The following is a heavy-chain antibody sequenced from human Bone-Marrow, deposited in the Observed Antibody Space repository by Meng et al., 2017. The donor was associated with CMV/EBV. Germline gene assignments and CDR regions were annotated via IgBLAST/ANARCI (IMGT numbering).Heavy chain of an antibody. V-gene: IGHV3-7*01. D-gene: IGHD5-12*01. CDR2: IKQDGGQK. J-gene: IGHJ6*02. CDR1: GFTFSNYW. CDR3: ARHNIVATVDSYYFGMDV. Sequence: GGSLRLSCVASGFTFSNYWMTWVRQAPRKGLEWVANIKQDGGQKYYVESVKGRFTISRDNAKNSLYLQMNGLRADDTAVYFCARHNIVATVDSYYFGMDVWGQGTTVTVSS.